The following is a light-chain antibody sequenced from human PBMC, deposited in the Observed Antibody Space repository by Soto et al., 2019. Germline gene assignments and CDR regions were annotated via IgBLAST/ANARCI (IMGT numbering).Light chain of an antibody. Sequence: QSALTQPASVSGSPGQSITISCTGTSSDVGKYNLVSWYQQHPGKAPKVMILQGYKRPSGVSNPFSGSKFGNTASLTISVLQAEDEAEYYCCAYAATYTYVFGPGTKVTVL. J-gene: IGLJ1*01. CDR2: QGY. V-gene: IGLV2-23*01. CDR1: SSDVGKYNL. CDR3: CAYAATYTYV.